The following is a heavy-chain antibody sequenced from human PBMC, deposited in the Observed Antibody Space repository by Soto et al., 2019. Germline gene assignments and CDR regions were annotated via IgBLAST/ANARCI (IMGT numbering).Heavy chain of an antibody. V-gene: IGHV4-59*08. CDR2: IHYSGST. Sequence: PSETLSLTCTVSGGSISSYYWSWIRQPPGKGLEWIGYIHYSGSTKYNPSIKSRVTISADTSKNQFSLKLSSVTAADTAVYYCARGHYDFWSGYFATIDYWGQGTLVTVSS. J-gene: IGHJ4*02. D-gene: IGHD3-3*01. CDR3: ARGHYDFWSGYFATIDY. CDR1: GGSISSYY.